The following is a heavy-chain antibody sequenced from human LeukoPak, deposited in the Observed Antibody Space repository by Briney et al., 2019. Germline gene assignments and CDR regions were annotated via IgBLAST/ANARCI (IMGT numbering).Heavy chain of an antibody. CDR2: MNPNSGNT. J-gene: IGHJ5*02. CDR3: ARGPQTSNFFDP. CDR1: GYTFTNSD. V-gene: IGHV1-8*01. Sequence: ASVKVSCKASGYTFTNSDINWVRQPTGQGLEWMGWMNPNSGNTGYAQKFQDRVTMTRDTSINTAYMELNSLRSEDTAVYYCARGPQTSNFFDPWGQGTLVTVSS. D-gene: IGHD7-27*01.